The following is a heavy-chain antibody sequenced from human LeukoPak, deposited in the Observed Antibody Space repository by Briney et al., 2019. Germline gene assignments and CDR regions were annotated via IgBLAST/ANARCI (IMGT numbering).Heavy chain of an antibody. CDR1: GFTVSSNY. D-gene: IGHD3-22*01. Sequence: PGGSLRLSSAASGFTVSSNYMSWVRQAPGKGLEWVSVIYSGGSTYYADSVKGRFTIPRDNSKNTLYLQMNSLRAEDTAVYYCARAVWDSSGYYHPSAFDIWGQGTMVTVSS. J-gene: IGHJ3*02. CDR3: ARAVWDSSGYYHPSAFDI. V-gene: IGHV3-53*01. CDR2: IYSGGST.